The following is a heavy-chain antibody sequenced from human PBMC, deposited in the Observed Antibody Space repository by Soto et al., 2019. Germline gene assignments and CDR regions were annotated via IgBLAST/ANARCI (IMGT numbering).Heavy chain of an antibody. Sequence: ASVKVSCKVSGYTLTELSMHWVRQAPGKGLEWMGGFDPEDGETIYAQKFQGRVTMTEDTSTDTAYMELSSLRSEDTAVYYCATVRLERGYYYDSSGYDAFDIWGQGTMVTVS. CDR3: ATVRLERGYYYDSSGYDAFDI. D-gene: IGHD3-22*01. CDR1: GYTLTELS. V-gene: IGHV1-24*01. J-gene: IGHJ3*02. CDR2: FDPEDGET.